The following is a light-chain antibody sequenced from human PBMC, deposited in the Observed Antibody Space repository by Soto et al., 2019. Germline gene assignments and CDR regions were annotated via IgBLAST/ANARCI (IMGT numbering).Light chain of an antibody. Sequence: EIVMTQSPLSLPVTPGEPASISCRSSQSLLHSNGYNYLDWYLQKPGQSPQLLIYLGSNRASGVPDRFSGSGPGTDFTLEISRVEAEDVGVYYCMQALQTPRSFGQGTKLEIK. CDR3: MQALQTPRS. V-gene: IGKV2-28*01. CDR1: QSLLHSNGYNY. J-gene: IGKJ2*01. CDR2: LGS.